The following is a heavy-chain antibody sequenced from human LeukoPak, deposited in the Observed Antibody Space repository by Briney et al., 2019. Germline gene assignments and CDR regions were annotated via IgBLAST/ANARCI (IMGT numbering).Heavy chain of an antibody. CDR1: GFTFSSYA. CDR2: ISGSGAST. D-gene: IGHD6-19*01. V-gene: IGHV3-23*01. Sequence: GGSLRLSCAASGFTFSSYAMSWVRQAPGKGLEWVSAISGSGASTFYADSVKGRFTISRDNSKNTLYLQMNSLRAEDTAVYYCARQIAVAEVAFDIWGQGTMVTVSS. J-gene: IGHJ3*02. CDR3: ARQIAVAEVAFDI.